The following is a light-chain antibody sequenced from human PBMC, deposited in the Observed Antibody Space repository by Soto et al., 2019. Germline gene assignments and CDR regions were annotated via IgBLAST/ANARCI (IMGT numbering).Light chain of an antibody. CDR2: AAS. CDR3: QQSYSTPPLT. J-gene: IGKJ4*01. Sequence: DIQMTQSPSSLSASVGDRVTITCRASQSISSYLNWYQQKPGKAPKLLIYAASSLQSGVPSRFSGSRSGTDFTLTISSLXPEDFATYYCQQSYSTPPLTFGGGTKVDIK. CDR1: QSISSY. V-gene: IGKV1-39*01.